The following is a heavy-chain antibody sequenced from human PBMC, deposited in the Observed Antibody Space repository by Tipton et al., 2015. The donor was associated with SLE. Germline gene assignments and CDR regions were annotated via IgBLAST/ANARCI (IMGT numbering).Heavy chain of an antibody. V-gene: IGHV4-39*07. CDR1: DGSTGSSLYF. CDR3: TGEWQQVVGVAY. J-gene: IGHJ4*02. CDR2: VFYSGTT. D-gene: IGHD3-16*01. Sequence: TLSLTCTVSDGSTGSSLYFWGWIRQSPGQGLEWLGNVFYSGTTYYNPSLKGRISISVYTSINQISLNLSSVTAADTAVYYCTGEWQQVVGVAYWGLGALVTVSS.